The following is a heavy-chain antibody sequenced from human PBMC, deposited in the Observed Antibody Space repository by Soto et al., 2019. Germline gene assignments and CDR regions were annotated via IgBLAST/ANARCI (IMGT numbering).Heavy chain of an antibody. J-gene: IGHJ4*02. D-gene: IGHD5-12*01. V-gene: IGHV3-30*18. Sequence: VQLVESGGGLVKPGGSLRLSCAASGFTFSSYSMHWVRQAPGKGLEWVAVISYDGSNKYYADSVKGRFTISRDNSKNTLYLQMNSLRAEDTAVYYCAKSMVATPLYFDYWGQGTLVTVSS. CDR2: ISYDGSNK. CDR1: GFTFSSYS. CDR3: AKSMVATPLYFDY.